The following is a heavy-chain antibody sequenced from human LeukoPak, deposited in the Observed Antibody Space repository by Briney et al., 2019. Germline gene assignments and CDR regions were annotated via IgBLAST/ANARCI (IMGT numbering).Heavy chain of an antibody. Sequence: FLRLSCAAAGFTFDDYAMHWVRQAPGEGLEWVCGISWNSGSLGYADSMKGRFTISRDNAKTSLYLQMNSLRAEDTALYYCAKDGYYGSGSYYIAPYYFDYWGQGTLVTVSS. CDR2: ISWNSGSL. D-gene: IGHD3-10*01. CDR3: AKDGYYGSGSYYIAPYYFDY. V-gene: IGHV3-9*01. CDR1: GFTFDDYA. J-gene: IGHJ4*02.